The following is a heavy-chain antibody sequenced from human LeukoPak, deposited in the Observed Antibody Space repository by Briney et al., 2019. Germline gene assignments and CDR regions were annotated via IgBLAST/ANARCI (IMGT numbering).Heavy chain of an antibody. CDR2: ISSSGGAT. CDR3: ARINGQRTSIDY. J-gene: IGHJ4*02. CDR1: GFTFNNFE. V-gene: IGHV3-48*03. Sequence: PGGSLRLSCLASGFTFNNFEITGVRQAPGKGLEWVSYISSSGGATYYAESMKGRFTISRDNAKNSVFLQMNGLRPSDTSVYYCARINGQRTSIDYWGQGTLVTVSS. D-gene: IGHD6-25*01.